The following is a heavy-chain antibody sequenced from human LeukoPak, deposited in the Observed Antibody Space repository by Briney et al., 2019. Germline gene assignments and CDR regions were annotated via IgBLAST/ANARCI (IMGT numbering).Heavy chain of an antibody. CDR3: ARDRYCSSTSCYVPRGMDV. CDR1: GGSISSYY. V-gene: IGHV4-4*07. D-gene: IGHD2-2*01. CDR2: IYTSGST. Sequence: SETLSLTCTVSGGSISSYYWSWIRQPAGKGLEWIGRIYTSGSTNYNPSLKSRVTMSVDTSKNQFSLKLSSVTAADTAVYYCARDRYCSSTSCYVPRGMDVWGQGTTVTVSS. J-gene: IGHJ6*02.